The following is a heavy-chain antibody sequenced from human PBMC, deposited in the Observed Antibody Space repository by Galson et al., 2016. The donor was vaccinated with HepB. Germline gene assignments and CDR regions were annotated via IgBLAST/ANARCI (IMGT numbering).Heavy chain of an antibody. V-gene: IGHV1-2*02. D-gene: IGHD1-20*01. CDR1: GYTFNVYT. J-gene: IGHJ6*02. CDR3: ARTIRGNWYGMDV. Sequence: SCKASGYTFNVYTLHWVRQAPGQGLEWMGWINPNSGGTNSAQKFQGRVTMTRDTSITTAYLELTSLRSDDAAVYYCARTIRGNWYGMDVWGQGTTVTVSS. CDR2: INPNSGGT.